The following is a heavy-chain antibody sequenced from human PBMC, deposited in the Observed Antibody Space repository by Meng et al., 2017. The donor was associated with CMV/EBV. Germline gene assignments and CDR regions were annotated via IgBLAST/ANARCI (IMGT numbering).Heavy chain of an antibody. V-gene: IGHV1-69*05. Sequence: SVKVSCKASGGTFSSYAISWVRQAPGQGLEWMGGIIPIFGTANYAQKFQGRVTITTDESTSTAYMELSSLRSEDTAVYYCARDCSSTTGGMDVWGQGTTVTVSS. CDR1: GGTFSSYA. J-gene: IGHJ6*02. D-gene: IGHD2-2*01. CDR3: ARDCSSTTGGMDV. CDR2: IIPIFGTA.